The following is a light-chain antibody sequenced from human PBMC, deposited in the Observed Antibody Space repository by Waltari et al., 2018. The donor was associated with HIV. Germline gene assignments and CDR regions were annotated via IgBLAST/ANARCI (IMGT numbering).Light chain of an antibody. V-gene: IGKV1-5*03. Sequence: IQMTQSPSILSASVGDRITITCRASQNVDSWLAWYQQRPGRAPKLLIYKESTLEHGVPARFTGSGSGTNFTLTINSLHPDDFATYYCQQYNSDFYTFGLGTRLDLK. CDR3: QQYNSDFYT. J-gene: IGKJ2*01. CDR2: KES. CDR1: QNVDSW.